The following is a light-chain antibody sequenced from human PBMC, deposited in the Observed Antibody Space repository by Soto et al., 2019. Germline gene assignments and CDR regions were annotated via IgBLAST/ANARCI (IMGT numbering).Light chain of an antibody. CDR2: EVS. J-gene: IGLJ1*01. CDR3: SSYAGSNNFEV. CDR1: SSDVGGYNY. Sequence: QSALTQPPSASGSPGQSVTISCTGTSSDVGGYNYVSWYQQHPGKAPKLMIYEVSKRPSGVPDRFSGSKSGNTASLTVSGLQAEDEVDYYCSSYAGSNNFEVFGTGTKVTVL. V-gene: IGLV2-8*01.